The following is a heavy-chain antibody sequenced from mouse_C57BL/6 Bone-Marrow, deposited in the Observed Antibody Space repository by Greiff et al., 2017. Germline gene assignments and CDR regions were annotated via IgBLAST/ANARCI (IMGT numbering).Heavy chain of an antibody. CDR1: GYAFTNYL. Sequence: VQLQQSGAELVRPGTSVKVSCKASGYAFTNYLIEWVKQRPGQGLEWIGVINPGSGGTNYNEKFKGKATLTADKSSSTAYMQRSSLTSEDSAVYFCARYRAGGPDYWGKGTTLTVSS. CDR3: ARYRAGGPDY. CDR2: INPGSGGT. V-gene: IGHV1-54*01. D-gene: IGHD2-12*01. J-gene: IGHJ2*01.